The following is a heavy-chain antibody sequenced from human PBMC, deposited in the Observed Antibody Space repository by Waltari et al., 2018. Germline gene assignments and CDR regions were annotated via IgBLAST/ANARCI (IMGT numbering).Heavy chain of an antibody. CDR3: TADLPGGLSDYFDY. D-gene: IGHD3-16*01. CDR1: GLTFIDAW. J-gene: IGHJ4*02. Sequence: EVQLVESGGGLVKPGGSLRLSCTAFGLTFIDAWMSWVRQGPGKGLEWVGRVKSERAGGTTDYAAPVKGRFTISRDRSKNTLYLEMNSLTVEDTAVYYCTADLPGGLSDYFDYWGQGTLVTVSS. V-gene: IGHV3-15*01. CDR2: VKSERAGGTT.